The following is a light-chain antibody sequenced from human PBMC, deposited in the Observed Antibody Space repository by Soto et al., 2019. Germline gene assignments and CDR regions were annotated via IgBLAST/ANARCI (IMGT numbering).Light chain of an antibody. V-gene: IGKV1-5*03. CDR3: QQYNTYSRT. CDR2: RAS. CDR1: QNIGTS. J-gene: IGKJ1*01. Sequence: DIQMTQSPSTLSAFVGDRVTITCRASQNIGTSLAWYQQKPGKAPKLLIYRASWLESGVSSRFSGSETGTEFNLTISGLQPDDFATYYCQQYNTYSRTFGQGTKVEIK.